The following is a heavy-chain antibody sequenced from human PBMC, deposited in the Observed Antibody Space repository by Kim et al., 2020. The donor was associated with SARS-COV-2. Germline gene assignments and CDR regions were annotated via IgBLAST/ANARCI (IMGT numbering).Heavy chain of an antibody. J-gene: IGHJ1*01. Sequence: SVKGRFTISRDNAKNSLYLQMNSLRDEDTAVYYCASELYYYDSSGSIVQHWGQGTLVTVSS. CDR3: ASELYYYDSSGSIVQH. D-gene: IGHD3-22*01. V-gene: IGHV3-48*02.